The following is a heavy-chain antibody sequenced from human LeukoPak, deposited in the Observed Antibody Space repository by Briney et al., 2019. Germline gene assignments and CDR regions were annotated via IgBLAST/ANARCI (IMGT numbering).Heavy chain of an antibody. Sequence: PGGSLRLSCAASGFTFSSYAMKWVRQAPGKGLEWVSTISGSGASTYYADSVKGRFTISRDNSQNTVYLQMNSLRAEDTAVYYCARDRLFPSATYYYDSSGSPTGFDPWGQGTLVTVSS. CDR1: GFTFSSYA. J-gene: IGHJ5*02. CDR3: ARDRLFPSATYYYDSSGSPTGFDP. D-gene: IGHD3-22*01. CDR2: ISGSGAST. V-gene: IGHV3-23*01.